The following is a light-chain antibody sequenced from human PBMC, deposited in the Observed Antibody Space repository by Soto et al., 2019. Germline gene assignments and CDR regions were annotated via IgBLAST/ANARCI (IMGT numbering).Light chain of an antibody. CDR1: QTVNTW. CDR3: QQYNSYSPEGLT. Sequence: DIQLTQSPSTLSASVGERVTITCRASQTVNTWLAWYQHKPGKAPKLLIYDDSVLETGVPSRFSGVSSGTEFTLTISSLQPDDFETYFCQQYNSYSPEGLTFGGGTKVEI. J-gene: IGKJ4*01. CDR2: DDS. V-gene: IGKV1-5*01.